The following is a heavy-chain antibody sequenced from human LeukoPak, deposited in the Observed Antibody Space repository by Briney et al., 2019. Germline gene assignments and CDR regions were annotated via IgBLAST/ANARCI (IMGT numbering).Heavy chain of an antibody. J-gene: IGHJ4*02. Sequence: RGSLRPSCAASGFTFSSYEMNWVRQAPGTGLEWVSYITSSGNTIYYADSVKGRFTTSRDNAKNSLYLQINSLRAEDTAVYYCARLTTMTTTGGPFDYWGQGTLVTVSS. CDR3: ARLTTMTTTGGPFDY. CDR2: ITSSGNTI. CDR1: GFTFSSYE. V-gene: IGHV3-48*03. D-gene: IGHD4-17*01.